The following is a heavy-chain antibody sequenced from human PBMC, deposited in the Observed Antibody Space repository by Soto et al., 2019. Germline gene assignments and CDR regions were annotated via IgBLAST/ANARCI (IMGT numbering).Heavy chain of an antibody. CDR3: ARGPLATGEFDY. V-gene: IGHV4-59*01. D-gene: IGHD3-10*01. Sequence: PSETLSLTCTVSGGSISSYYWSWIRQPPGKGLEWIGYIYYSGSTNYNPSLKSRVTISVDTSKNQFSLKLSSVTAADTAVYYCARGPLATGEFDYWGQGTLVTVSS. CDR1: GGSISSYY. CDR2: IYYSGST. J-gene: IGHJ4*02.